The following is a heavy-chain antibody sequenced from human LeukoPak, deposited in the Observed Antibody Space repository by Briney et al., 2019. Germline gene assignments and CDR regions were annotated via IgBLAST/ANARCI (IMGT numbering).Heavy chain of an antibody. CDR1: GFTFSGYT. V-gene: IGHV3-21*01. D-gene: IGHD2-2*01. CDR2: ISNISTYI. Sequence: GGSLRLSCAASGFTFSGYTMTWVRQAPGKGLEWVSSISNISTYIYYADSVKGRFTISSDNVQNSLYLQMNSLRAEDTAVYYCASCRGQDYRSSTSCPRGYYYYYYMDVWGKGTTVTVSS. J-gene: IGHJ6*03. CDR3: ASCRGQDYRSSTSCPRGYYYYYYMDV.